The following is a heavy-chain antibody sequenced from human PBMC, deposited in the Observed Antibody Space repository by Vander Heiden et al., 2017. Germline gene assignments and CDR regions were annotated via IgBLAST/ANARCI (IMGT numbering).Heavy chain of an antibody. J-gene: IGHJ4*02. V-gene: IGHV3-33*01. CDR2: IWYDGSNK. D-gene: IGHD3-10*01. CDR3: ARDMGDYFDY. CDR1: GFTFSSSG. Sequence: QVQLVESGGGVVQPGRSMRLSCAASGFTFSSSGLHWVRQAPGKGLEGVAVIWYDGSNKYYADSVKGRFTISRDNSKNTLYLQMNSLRAEDTAVYYCARDMGDYFDYWGQGTLVTVSS.